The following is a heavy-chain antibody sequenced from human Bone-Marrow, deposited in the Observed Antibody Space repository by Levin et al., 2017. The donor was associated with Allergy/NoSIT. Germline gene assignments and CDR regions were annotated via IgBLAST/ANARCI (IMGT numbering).Heavy chain of an antibody. D-gene: IGHD2-2*01. Sequence: EASVKVSCKASGYTFSTYGVSWVRQAPGQGLEWMAWISAYNGNTNYAQKFQGRVTVTTDTSTSTAYMELRSLRSDDTAVYYCAKSSGYCTSTSCYDFDYWGQGTLVTVSS. J-gene: IGHJ4*02. CDR2: ISAYNGNT. V-gene: IGHV1-18*01. CDR1: GYTFSTYG. CDR3: AKSSGYCTSTSCYDFDY.